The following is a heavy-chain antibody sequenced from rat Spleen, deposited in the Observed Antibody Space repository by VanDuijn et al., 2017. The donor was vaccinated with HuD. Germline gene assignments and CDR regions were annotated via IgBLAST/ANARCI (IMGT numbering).Heavy chain of an antibody. Sequence: EVQLVESDGGLVQPGRSLKLSCAASGFTFSDYNMAWVRQAPKKGLEWVATISYDGGRNFYRDSVQGRFTIPRDNAKSYLYLKMDSLRFGETATYYCTRGYVMDAWGQGASVTVSS. CDR3: TRGYVMDA. J-gene: IGHJ4*01. V-gene: IGHV5-7*01. CDR1: GFTFSDYN. CDR2: ISYDGGRN.